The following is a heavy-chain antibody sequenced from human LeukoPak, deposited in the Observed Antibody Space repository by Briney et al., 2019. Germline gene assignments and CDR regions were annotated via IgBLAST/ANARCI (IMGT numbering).Heavy chain of an antibody. V-gene: IGHV3-21*01. J-gene: IGHJ4*02. CDR3: ARNGYSSGWLLDY. D-gene: IGHD6-19*01. Sequence: PGGSLRLSCAASGFTFSSYSMNWVRQAPGKGLEWVSSISSSSSYIYYADSVKGRFTISRDNAKNSLYPQMNSLRAEDTAVYYCARNGYSSGWLLDYWGQGTLVTVSS. CDR1: GFTFSSYS. CDR2: ISSSSSYI.